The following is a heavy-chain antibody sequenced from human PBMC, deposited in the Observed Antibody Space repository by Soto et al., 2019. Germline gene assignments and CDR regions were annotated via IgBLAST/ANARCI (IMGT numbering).Heavy chain of an antibody. V-gene: IGHV1-69*06. CDR2: FIPELGTS. Sequence: ASVKVSCKASGGFNNYAISWVRQAPGQGLEWMGVFIPELGTSNYAQRFQGRVTITVDKATNTAYLNLTTLTSEDTAIYYCARTSMTRIDYWGQGTLVIVSS. CDR1: GGFNNYA. CDR3: ARTSMTRIDY. D-gene: IGHD4-17*01. J-gene: IGHJ4*02.